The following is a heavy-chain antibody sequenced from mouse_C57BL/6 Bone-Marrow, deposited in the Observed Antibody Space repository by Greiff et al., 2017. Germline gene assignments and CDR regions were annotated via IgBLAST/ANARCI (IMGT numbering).Heavy chain of an antibody. CDR2: IDPSDSYT. CDR3: ARACGPYCYDY. CDR1: GYTFTSYW. J-gene: IGHJ2*01. Sequence: VQLQQPGAELVMPGASVKLSCKASGYTFTSYWMHWVKQRPGQGLEWIGEIDPSDSYTNYNQKFKGKSTLTVDKSSSTAYMQLSSLTSEDSAVYYCARACGPYCYDYWGQGTTRTVSS. V-gene: IGHV1-69*01.